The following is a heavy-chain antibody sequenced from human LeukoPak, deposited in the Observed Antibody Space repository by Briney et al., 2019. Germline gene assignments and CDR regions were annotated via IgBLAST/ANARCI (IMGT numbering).Heavy chain of an antibody. D-gene: IGHD3-22*01. CDR2: IYYSWST. Sequence: SETLSLTCTVSGGSINIYYWSWIRQPPGKGLEWVGYIYYSWSTNYNPSLKSRVTISVDTSKNQFSLKLSSVTAADTAVYYCARHGYYGPLDAFDIWGQGTMVTVSS. V-gene: IGHV4-59*08. CDR1: GGSINIYY. J-gene: IGHJ3*02. CDR3: ARHGYYGPLDAFDI.